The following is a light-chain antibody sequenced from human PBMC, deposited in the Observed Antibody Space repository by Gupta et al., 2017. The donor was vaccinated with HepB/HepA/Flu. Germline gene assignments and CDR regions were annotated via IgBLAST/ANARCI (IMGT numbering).Light chain of an antibody. CDR3: AAWDDSLNGPV. V-gene: IGLV1-36*01. Sequence: QSVLTQPPSVSEAPRPRVTTSCSGSSSNIGNNAVNWYQQLPGKAPKLLIYYDDLLPSGVSDRFSGSKSGTSASLAISGLQSEDEADYYCAAWDDSLNGPVFGGGTKLTVL. CDR2: YDD. CDR1: SSNIGNNA. J-gene: IGLJ2*01.